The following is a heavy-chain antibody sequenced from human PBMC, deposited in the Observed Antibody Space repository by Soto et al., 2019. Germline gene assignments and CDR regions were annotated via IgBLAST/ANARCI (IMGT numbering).Heavy chain of an antibody. CDR1: VVSVSSESHY. Sequence: SETLSLTCTLSVVSVSSESHYWSWIRQTPWKGLEWIGYIYYTGSTNYNPSLKGRVTMSVDTSRDQVSLRLRSVTRADTAVYYCARDQYDFRSGSYYYAMEVWGQGTKVIVSS. D-gene: IGHD3-3*01. V-gene: IGHV4-61*01. CDR2: IYYTGST. CDR3: ARDQYDFRSGSYYYAMEV. J-gene: IGHJ6*02.